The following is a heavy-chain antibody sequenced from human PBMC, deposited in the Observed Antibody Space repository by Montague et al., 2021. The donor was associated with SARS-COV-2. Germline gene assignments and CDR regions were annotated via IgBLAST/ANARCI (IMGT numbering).Heavy chain of an antibody. CDR3: ARETHNTMIVVVQDYGMDL. CDR1: GGSISSSSYY. Sequence: SDTLSLTCTVSGGSISSSSYYWGWIRQPPGKGLEWIGSIYYSGSTYYNPSLKSRVTISVDTSKNQFSLKLSSVTAADTAVYYCARETHNTMIVVVQDYGMDLWGQGTLVTVSS. CDR2: IYYSGST. D-gene: IGHD3-22*01. J-gene: IGHJ5*02. V-gene: IGHV4-39*07.